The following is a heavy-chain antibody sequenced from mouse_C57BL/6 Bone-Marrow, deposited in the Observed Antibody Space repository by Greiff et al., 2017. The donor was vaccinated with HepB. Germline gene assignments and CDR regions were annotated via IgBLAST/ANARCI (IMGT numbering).Heavy chain of an antibody. CDR1: GYTFTDYN. D-gene: IGHD2-13*01. J-gene: IGHJ4*01. V-gene: IGHV1-18*01. Sequence: EVKLVESGPELVKPGASVKIPCKASGYTFTDYNMDWVKQSHGKSLEWIGDINPNNGGTIYNQKFKGKATLTVDKSSSTAYMELRSLTSEDTAVYYCARGLQAMDYWGQGTSVTVSS. CDR3: ARGLQAMDY. CDR2: INPNNGGT.